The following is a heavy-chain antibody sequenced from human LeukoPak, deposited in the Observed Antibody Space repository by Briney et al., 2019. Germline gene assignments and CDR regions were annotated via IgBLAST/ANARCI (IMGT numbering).Heavy chain of an antibody. V-gene: IGHV5-51*01. D-gene: IGHD3-22*01. CDR1: GYSFTSYW. CDR2: IYPGDSDT. CDR3: ARQIEYYDSSGYYLN. J-gene: IGHJ4*02. Sequence: GESLKISCKGSGYSFTSYWIGWVRQMPGKGLEWMGIIYPGDSDTRYSPSFQGQVTISADKSISSAYLQWSSLKASDTAMYYCARQIEYYDSSGYYLNWGQGTLVTVSS.